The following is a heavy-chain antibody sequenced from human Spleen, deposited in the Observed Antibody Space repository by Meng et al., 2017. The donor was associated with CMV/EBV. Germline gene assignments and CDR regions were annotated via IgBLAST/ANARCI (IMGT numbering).Heavy chain of an antibody. D-gene: IGHD6-13*01. J-gene: IGHJ6*02. CDR1: GFTFSSYS. V-gene: IGHV3-21*01. CDR3: ARDISSQYGMDV. Sequence: CAASGFTFSSYSMNWVRQAPGKGLEWVSSISSSSSYIYYADSVKGRFTISRDNAKNSLYLQMNSLRAEDTAVYYCARDISSQYGMDVWGQGTTVTVSS. CDR2: ISSSSSYI.